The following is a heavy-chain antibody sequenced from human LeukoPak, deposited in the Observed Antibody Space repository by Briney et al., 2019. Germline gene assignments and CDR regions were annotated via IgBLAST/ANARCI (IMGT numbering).Heavy chain of an antibody. CDR3: ARDQGLLVPNYYFDY. Sequence: SVKVSCKASGGTFSSYAISWVRQATGQGLEWMGGIIPIFGTANYAQKFQGRVTITADESTSTAYMELSSLRSEDTAVYYCARDQGLLVPNYYFDYWGQGTLVTVSS. J-gene: IGHJ4*02. V-gene: IGHV1-69*01. CDR2: IIPIFGTA. D-gene: IGHD6-6*01. CDR1: GGTFSSYA.